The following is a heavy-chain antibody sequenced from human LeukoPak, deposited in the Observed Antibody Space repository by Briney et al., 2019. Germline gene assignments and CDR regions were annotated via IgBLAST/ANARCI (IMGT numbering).Heavy chain of an antibody. V-gene: IGHV3-23*01. D-gene: IGHD6-19*01. J-gene: IGHJ4*02. CDR1: GITFRNYS. Sequence: GGSLRLSCAASGITFRNYSMSWVRQAPGKGLEWVSAISVSGVNTYYADSVRGRFTVSRDDSKNTLYLQMHSLRAEDTAVYYCAKRHSSDWYSFAYWGQGTLVTVSS. CDR3: AKRHSSDWYSFAY. CDR2: ISVSGVNT.